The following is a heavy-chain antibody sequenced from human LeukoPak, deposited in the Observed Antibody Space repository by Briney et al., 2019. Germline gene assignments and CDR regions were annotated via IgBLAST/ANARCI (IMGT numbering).Heavy chain of an antibody. J-gene: IGHJ4*02. D-gene: IGHD3-10*01. Sequence: PGRSLRLSCAASGFTFSSYAMRWVRQAPGKGLEWVSAMSGSSGSTGYADSVKGRLTISRDNSKNSLYLQMNSLRAEDTAVYYCAKDTVYYGSGSFDYWGQGTLVTVSS. CDR3: AKDTVYYGSGSFDY. V-gene: IGHV3-23*01. CDR1: GFTFSSYA. CDR2: MSGSSGST.